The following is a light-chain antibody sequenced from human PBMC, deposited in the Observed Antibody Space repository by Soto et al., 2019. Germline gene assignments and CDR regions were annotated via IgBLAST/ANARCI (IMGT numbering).Light chain of an antibody. Sequence: EIGLTQSPATLSLAPGERATLSCRASQSVIRYLALYRQKPGQAPRLLIPDTSTRATGVPDTFSGSGSGTEFTLSISSLEPEDSAMYYCQQRFSWPPSFGGGTHIEIK. CDR2: DTS. CDR1: QSVIRY. V-gene: IGKV3-11*01. J-gene: IGKJ4*01. CDR3: QQRFSWPPS.